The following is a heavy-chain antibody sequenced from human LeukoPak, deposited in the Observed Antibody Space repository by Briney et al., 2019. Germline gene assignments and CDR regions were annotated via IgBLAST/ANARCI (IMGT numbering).Heavy chain of an antibody. Sequence: SETLSLTCTVSGGSISSYYWSWIRQPPGKGLEWIGYIYYSGSTNYNPSLKSRVTISVDTSKSQFSLKLSSVTAADTAVYYCATSSGGLDWFDPWGQGTLVTVSS. CDR1: GGSISSYY. CDR2: IYYSGST. V-gene: IGHV4-59*12. D-gene: IGHD2-15*01. CDR3: ATSSGGLDWFDP. J-gene: IGHJ5*02.